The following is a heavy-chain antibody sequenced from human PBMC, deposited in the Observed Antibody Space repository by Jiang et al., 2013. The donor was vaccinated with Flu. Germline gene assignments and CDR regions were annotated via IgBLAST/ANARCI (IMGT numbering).Heavy chain of an antibody. Sequence: VESGGGLVQPGGSLRLSCAASGFTFSSYWMHWIRQVPGTGPVWVSRVNPGGSGTNYADSVKGRFTISRDNAKKTLHLQMNSLRAGDTAVYYCVVGDSSWSNDGFNMWGQGTTVTVSS. V-gene: IGHV3-74*01. CDR2: VNPGGSGT. CDR1: GFTFSSYW. D-gene: IGHD6-13*01. J-gene: IGHJ3*02. CDR3: VVGDSSWSNDGFNM.